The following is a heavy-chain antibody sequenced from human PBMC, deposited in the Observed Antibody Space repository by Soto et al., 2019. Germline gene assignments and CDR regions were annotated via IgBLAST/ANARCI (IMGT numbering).Heavy chain of an antibody. Sequence: PSETLSLTCTVSGGSINSGDYYWTWVRQPPGKGLEWIGYTYYDGNSQHNPSLKSRVTMSIDTSKNQFSLNLSSVTAADTAVYYCARDRRWLPRGPNNWLDLWGQGTQVTVSS. CDR2: TYYDGNS. J-gene: IGHJ5*02. CDR1: GGSINSGDYY. V-gene: IGHV4-30-4*01. CDR3: ARDRRWLPRGPNNWLDL. D-gene: IGHD5-12*01.